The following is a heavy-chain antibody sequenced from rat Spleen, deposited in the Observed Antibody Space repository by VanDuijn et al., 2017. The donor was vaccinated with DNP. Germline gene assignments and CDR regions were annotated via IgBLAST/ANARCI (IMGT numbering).Heavy chain of an antibody. CDR1: GFTFSDYY. CDR3: ATHYYSTSGY. D-gene: IGHD1-2*01. CDR2: ISYDGGST. J-gene: IGHJ2*01. Sequence: EVQLVESGGGLVQPGRSLKLSCAASGFTFSDYYMAWVRQAPTKGLEWVAYISYDGGSTYYGDSVKGRFTISRDNAKSTLYLQMNSLRSEDMATYYCATHYYSTSGYWGQGVMVTVSS. V-gene: IGHV5-22*01.